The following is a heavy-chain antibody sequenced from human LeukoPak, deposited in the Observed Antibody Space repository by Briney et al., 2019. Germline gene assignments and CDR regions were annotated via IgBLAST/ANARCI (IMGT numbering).Heavy chain of an antibody. V-gene: IGHV3-74*01. CDR1: GFTFSTYW. CDR3: AKESGYDVDLEY. D-gene: IGHD5-12*01. Sequence: PGGSLRLSCAGSGFTFSTYWMHWVRQAPGGGLGWVSGINTDGTTTSYADSVKGRFTISRDNAKNTVYLQMSSLRAEDTAVYYCAKESGYDVDLEYWGQGALVTVSS. J-gene: IGHJ4*02. CDR2: INTDGTTT.